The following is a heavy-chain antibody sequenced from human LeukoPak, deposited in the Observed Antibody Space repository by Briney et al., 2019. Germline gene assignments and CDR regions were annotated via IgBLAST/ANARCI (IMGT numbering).Heavy chain of an antibody. CDR1: GFTFSSYS. CDR2: ISSSSYI. Sequence: PGGSLRLSCAASGFTFSSYSMNWVRQAPGKGLERVSSISSSSYIYYADSVKGRFTISRDNAKNSLYLQMNSLRAEDTAVYYCARGPITMIVVVNFDYWGQGTLVTVSS. D-gene: IGHD3-22*01. V-gene: IGHV3-21*01. CDR3: ARGPITMIVVVNFDY. J-gene: IGHJ4*02.